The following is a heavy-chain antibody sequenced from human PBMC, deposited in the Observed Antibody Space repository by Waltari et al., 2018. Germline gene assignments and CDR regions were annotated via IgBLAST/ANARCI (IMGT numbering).Heavy chain of an antibody. J-gene: IGHJ6*03. CDR1: GFAFRNYE. CDR2: LSVDESKV. D-gene: IGHD1-26*01. Sequence: QLVESGGNLVEPGGSLRLSCAASGFAFRNYEMNWVRQAPGKGLEGCSYLSVDESKVFYAESVKGRFTISRDDAKNSLYLHMSSLRDEDTAVYYCAREFSGSFDYMDVWGKGTTVTVSS. V-gene: IGHV3-48*03. CDR3: AREFSGSFDYMDV.